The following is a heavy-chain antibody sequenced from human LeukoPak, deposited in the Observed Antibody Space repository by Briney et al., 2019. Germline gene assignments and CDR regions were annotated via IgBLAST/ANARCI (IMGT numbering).Heavy chain of an antibody. Sequence: KPSETLSLTCTVSGGSISSYYWSWIRQPPGKGLEWIGYIYYSGSTNYNPSLKSRVTISVDTSKNQFPLKLSSVTAADTAVYYCARAQYDILTGYYYYGMDVWGQGTTVTVSS. CDR3: ARAQYDILTGYYYYGMDV. CDR1: GGSISSYY. J-gene: IGHJ6*02. CDR2: IYYSGST. V-gene: IGHV4-59*01. D-gene: IGHD3-9*01.